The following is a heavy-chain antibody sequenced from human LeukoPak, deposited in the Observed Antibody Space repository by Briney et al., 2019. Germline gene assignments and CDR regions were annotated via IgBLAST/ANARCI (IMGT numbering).Heavy chain of an antibody. CDR1: GYTFTSYY. CDR3: ASLFSSSGWYDYFDY. Sequence: GASVKVSCKASGYTFTSYYMHWVRQAPGQGLEWMGIINPSGGSTNYAQKFQGRVTMTRDTSTSTVYMELSSLRSEDTAVYYCASLFSSSGWYDYFDYWGQGTLVTVSS. J-gene: IGHJ4*02. D-gene: IGHD6-19*01. CDR2: INPSGGST. V-gene: IGHV1-46*01.